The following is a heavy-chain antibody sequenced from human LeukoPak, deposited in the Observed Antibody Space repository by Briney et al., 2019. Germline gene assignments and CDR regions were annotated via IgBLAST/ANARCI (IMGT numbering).Heavy chain of an antibody. CDR1: GGSISSYY. CDR2: IYYSGST. CDR3: ARALYGDYVNWFDP. J-gene: IGHJ5*02. V-gene: IGHV4-59*01. Sequence: PSETLSLTCTVSGGSISSYYWSWIRQPPGKGLEWIGYIYYSGSTNYNPSLKSRVTISVDTSKNQFSLKLSSVTAADTAVYYCARALYGDYVNWFDPRGQGTLVTVSS. D-gene: IGHD4-17*01.